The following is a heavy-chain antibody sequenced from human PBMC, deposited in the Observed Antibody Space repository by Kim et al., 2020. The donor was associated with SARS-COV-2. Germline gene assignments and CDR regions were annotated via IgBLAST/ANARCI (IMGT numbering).Heavy chain of an antibody. CDR3: ASEDYQPGWFDP. D-gene: IGHD4-17*01. CDR2: IIPIFGTA. J-gene: IGHJ5*02. Sequence: SVKVSCKASGGTFSSYAISWVRQAPGQGLEWMGGIIPIFGTANYAQKFQGRVTITADESTSTAYMELSSLRSEDTAVYYCASEDYQPGWFDPWGQGTLVTVSS. V-gene: IGHV1-69*13. CDR1: GGTFSSYA.